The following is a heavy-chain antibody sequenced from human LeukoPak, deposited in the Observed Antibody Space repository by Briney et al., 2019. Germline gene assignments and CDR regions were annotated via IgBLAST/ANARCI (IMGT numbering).Heavy chain of an antibody. V-gene: IGHV4-4*07. J-gene: IGHJ6*03. CDR3: AGNYYGSGSPKSYYYMDV. CDR2: IYTSGST. Sequence: PSETLSLTCTVSGGSISSYYWSWIRQPAGKGLEWIGRIYTSGSTNYNPSLKSRVTMSVDTSKNQFSLKLSSVTAADTAVYYCAGNYYGSGSPKSYYYMDVWGKGTTVTISS. D-gene: IGHD3-10*01. CDR1: GGSISSYY.